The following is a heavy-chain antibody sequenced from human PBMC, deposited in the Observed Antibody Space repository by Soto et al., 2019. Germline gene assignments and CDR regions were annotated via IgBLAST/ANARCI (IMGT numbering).Heavy chain of an antibody. J-gene: IGHJ4*02. CDR2: ISAYNGNT. V-gene: IGHV1-18*01. CDR1: GYTFTSYG. Sequence: ASVKVSCKASGYTFTSYGISWVRQAPGQGLEWMGWISAYNGNTNYAQKLQGRVTMTTDTSTSTAYMELRSLRSDDTAVYYCARDLSGSGRYCSGGSCYVTRGVDYWGQRTLVTVSS. CDR3: ARDLSGSGRYCSGGSCYVTRGVDY. D-gene: IGHD2-15*01.